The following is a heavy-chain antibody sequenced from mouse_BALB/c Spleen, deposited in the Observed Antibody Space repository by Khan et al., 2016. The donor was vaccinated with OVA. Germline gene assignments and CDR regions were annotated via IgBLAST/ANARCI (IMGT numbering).Heavy chain of an antibody. J-gene: IGHJ2*01. CDR3: ARVYGGDFDY. CDR2: ISYSGNT. Sequence: EVQLQESGPGLVKPSQSLSLTCTVTGYSITGDYAWNWIRQFPGNKLEWMGYISYSGNTNYNPSLRSRISITRDTSKNQFFLQLNSVTTEDTATYYWARVYGGDFDYWGQGTTLTVSS. D-gene: IGHD1-1*01. V-gene: IGHV3-2*02. CDR1: GYSITGDYA.